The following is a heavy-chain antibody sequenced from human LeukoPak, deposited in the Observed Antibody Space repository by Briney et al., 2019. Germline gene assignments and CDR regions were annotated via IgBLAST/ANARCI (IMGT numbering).Heavy chain of an antibody. CDR2: TYYRSKWYN. J-gene: IGHJ4*02. V-gene: IGHV6-1*01. Sequence: SQTLSLTCAISGDSVSSNSAAWNWIRQSPSRGLEWLGRTYYRSKWYNDYAVSVKSRIAINPDTSKNQFSLQLNSVTPEDTAVYYCARDRVEYYDSSGYLDYWGQGTLVTVSS. CDR1: GDSVSSNSAA. D-gene: IGHD3-22*01. CDR3: ARDRVEYYDSSGYLDY.